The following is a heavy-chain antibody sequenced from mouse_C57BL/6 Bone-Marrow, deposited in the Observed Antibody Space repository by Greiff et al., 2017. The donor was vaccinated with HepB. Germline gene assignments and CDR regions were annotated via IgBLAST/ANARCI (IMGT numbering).Heavy chain of an antibody. V-gene: IGHV1-18*01. Sequence: EVQLQQSGPELVKPGASVKIPCKASGYTFTDYNMDWVKQSHGKSLEWIGDINPNNGGTIYNQKFKGKATLTVDKSSSTAYMELRSLTSEDTAVYYCARKGLLRFSPWYFDVWGTGTTVTVSS. J-gene: IGHJ1*03. CDR2: INPNNGGT. CDR3: ARKGLLRFSPWYFDV. CDR1: GYTFTDYN. D-gene: IGHD1-1*01.